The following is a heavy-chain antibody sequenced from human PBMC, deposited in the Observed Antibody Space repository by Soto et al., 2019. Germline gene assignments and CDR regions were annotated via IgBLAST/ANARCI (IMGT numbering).Heavy chain of an antibody. CDR3: VKGNQLLRYYFEY. J-gene: IGHJ4*02. V-gene: IGHV3-64D*06. D-gene: IGHD2-2*01. Sequence: GGSLRLSCSASGFTFINFAMHWVRQAPGKGLEYVSGITSNGDNTYHADSVQGRFTISRDNSKSTLYLQMTSLRVEDTAVYYCVKGNQLLRYYFEYWGRGALVTVSS. CDR1: GFTFINFA. CDR2: ITSNGDNT.